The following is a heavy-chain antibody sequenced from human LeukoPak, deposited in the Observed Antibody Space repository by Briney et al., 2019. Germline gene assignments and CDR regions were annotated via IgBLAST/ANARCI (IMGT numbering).Heavy chain of an antibody. D-gene: IGHD5-12*01. CDR1: GGSFSGYY. Sequence: PSDTLSLTCAVYGGSFSGYYWSWVRQPPGKGLEGLAYIYYSGGTNYNPSLKSRVTISVDTSKNQFSLKLSSVTAADTAVYYCARGANGYALFDYWGQGTLVTVSS. V-gene: IGHV4-59*07. CDR3: ARGANGYALFDY. CDR2: IYYSGGT. J-gene: IGHJ4*02.